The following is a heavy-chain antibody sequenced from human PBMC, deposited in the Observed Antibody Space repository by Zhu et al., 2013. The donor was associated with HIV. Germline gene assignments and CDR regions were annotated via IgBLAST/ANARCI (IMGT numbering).Heavy chain of an antibody. CDR2: IIPMFGTT. V-gene: IGHV1-69*06. J-gene: IGHJ4*02. Sequence: QVQLVQSGAEVKKPGSPVKVSCKAAGDIFSNYAISWVRQAPGQGLEWMGGIIPMFGTTDLAQKFQGRVTMTRDTSTSTVYMELSSLRSEDTAIYYCARGSRGSPHSLRDYWGQGTLVTVSS. D-gene: IGHD3-10*01. CDR3: ARGSRGSPHSLRDY. CDR1: GDIFSNYA.